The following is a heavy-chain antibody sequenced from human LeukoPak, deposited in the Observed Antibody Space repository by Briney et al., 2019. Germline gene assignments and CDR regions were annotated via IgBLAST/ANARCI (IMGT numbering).Heavy chain of an antibody. CDR1: GFTFSSYA. V-gene: IGHV3-30-3*01. J-gene: IGHJ6*02. D-gene: IGHD3-10*01. CDR2: ISYDGSNK. Sequence: PGGSLRLSCAASGFTFSSYAMHWVRQAPGKGLEWVAVISYDGSNKYYADSVEGRFTISRDNSKNTLYLQMNSLRAEDTAVYYCARDVDYYGSDNSPSESGNYYYGMDVWGQGTTVTVSS. CDR3: ARDVDYYGSDNSPSESGNYYYGMDV.